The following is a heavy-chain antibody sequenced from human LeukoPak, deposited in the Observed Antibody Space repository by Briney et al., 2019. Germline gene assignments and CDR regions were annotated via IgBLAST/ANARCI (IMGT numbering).Heavy chain of an antibody. J-gene: IGHJ5*02. CDR2: INPNSGGT. CDR3: AREGSYSSGWYWFDP. CDR1: GYTFTGYY. D-gene: IGHD6-19*01. Sequence: GASVKVSYKASGYTFTGYYMHWVRQAPGQGLEWMGWINPNSGGTNYAQKFQGRVTMTRDTSISTAYMELSRLRSDDTAVYYCAREGSYSSGWYWFDPWGQGTLVTVSS. V-gene: IGHV1-2*02.